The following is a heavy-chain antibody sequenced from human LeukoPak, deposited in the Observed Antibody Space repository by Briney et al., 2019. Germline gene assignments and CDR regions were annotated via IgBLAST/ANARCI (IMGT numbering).Heavy chain of an antibody. CDR1: GFTFSSYG. J-gene: IGHJ4*02. CDR3: AKDRLSSGWPRRLEYYFDY. CDR2: ISYDGSNK. D-gene: IGHD6-19*01. Sequence: PGGSLRLSCAASGFTFSSYGMHWVRHDPGKGLEWVAVISYDGSNKYYADSVKGRLTISRDNSKNTLYLQKDSLGGEDTAAYYCAKDRLSSGWPRRLEYYFDYWGRGTLVTVSS. V-gene: IGHV3-30*18.